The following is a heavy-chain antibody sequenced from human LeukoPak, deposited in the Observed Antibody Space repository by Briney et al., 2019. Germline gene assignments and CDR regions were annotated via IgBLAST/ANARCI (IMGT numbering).Heavy chain of an antibody. D-gene: IGHD6-19*01. Sequence: GASVKVSCKASGYTFTGYYMHWVRQAPGQGLEWMGRIIPILGIANYAQKFQGRVTITADKSTSTAYMELSSLRSEDTAVYYCARDSPPGIAVLPTGDWGQGTLVTVSS. CDR3: ARDSPPGIAVLPTGD. CDR1: GYTFTGYY. J-gene: IGHJ4*02. V-gene: IGHV1-69*04. CDR2: IIPILGIA.